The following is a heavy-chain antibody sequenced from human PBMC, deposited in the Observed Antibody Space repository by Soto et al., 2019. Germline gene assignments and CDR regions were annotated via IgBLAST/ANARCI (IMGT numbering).Heavy chain of an antibody. CDR3: ASPLWERGEYYYYVVDV. CDR2: IYYSGST. Sequence: SETLSLTCTVSVGSISSSNYYWGWIRQPPGKGLEWIGSIYYSGSTYYNPSLKSRVTISIDTSKNQFSLKLSSVTAADTAVYYCASPLWERGEYYYYVVDVWGQGTTVTVSS. CDR1: VGSISSSNYY. D-gene: IGHD1-26*01. V-gene: IGHV4-39*01. J-gene: IGHJ6*02.